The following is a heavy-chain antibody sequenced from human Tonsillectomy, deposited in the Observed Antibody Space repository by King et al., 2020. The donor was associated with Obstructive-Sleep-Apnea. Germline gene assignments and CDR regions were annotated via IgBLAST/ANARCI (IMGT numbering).Heavy chain of an antibody. CDR3: ARDGSSGGSGWFDP. V-gene: IGHV4-39*07. D-gene: IGHD2-15*01. J-gene: IGHJ5*02. Sequence: QLQESVPGLVKPSETLSLTCTVSGGSISSSSYYWGWIRQPPGKGLEWIGIIYYSGSTDYNPSLKSRVTMSVDTSKNQFSLKLSSVTAADTAVYYCARDGSSGGSGWFDPWGQGTLVTVSS. CDR1: GGSISSSSYY. CDR2: IYYSGST.